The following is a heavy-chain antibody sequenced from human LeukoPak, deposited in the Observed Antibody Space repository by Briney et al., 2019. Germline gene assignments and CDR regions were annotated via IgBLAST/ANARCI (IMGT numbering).Heavy chain of an antibody. CDR3: ARAYVDIVATTELFDY. J-gene: IGHJ4*02. CDR1: GYTFTGYY. D-gene: IGHD5-12*01. V-gene: IGHV1-2*02. Sequence: ASVKVSCKASGYTFTGYYMHWVRQAPGQGLEWMGWINPNSGGTNYAQKFQGRATMTRDTSISTAYMELSRLRSDDTAVYYCARAYVDIVATTELFDYWGQGTLVTVSS. CDR2: INPNSGGT.